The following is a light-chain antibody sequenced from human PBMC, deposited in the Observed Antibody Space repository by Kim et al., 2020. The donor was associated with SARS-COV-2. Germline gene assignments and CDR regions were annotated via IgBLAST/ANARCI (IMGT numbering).Light chain of an antibody. Sequence: SYELTQPPSVSVAPGKTARITCGGNNIGSKSVHWYQQKPGQAPVLVIYYDSDPPSGIPERFSGSNSGNTATLTISRVEAGDEADYYCQVWDSSSDQVFGGGTQLTVL. CDR3: QVWDSSSDQV. J-gene: IGLJ2*01. V-gene: IGLV3-21*04. CDR1: NIGSKS. CDR2: YDS.